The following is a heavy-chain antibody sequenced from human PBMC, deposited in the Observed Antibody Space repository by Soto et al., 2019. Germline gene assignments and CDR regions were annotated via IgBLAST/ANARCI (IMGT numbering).Heavy chain of an antibody. D-gene: IGHD3-10*01. CDR2: IYSGGYT. CDR3: RPRGGGGGY. V-gene: IGHV3-53*01. Sequence: EVQLVESGGGLIQPGGSLRLSCAVSGFTVSNNYMSWVRQAPGKGLEGVSVIYSGGYTAYGDSVKGRFTISRDNSKNNLSLKMNSLRAEDRAVYSGRPRGGGGGYWGQGTLVTVSS. CDR1: GFTVSNNY. J-gene: IGHJ4*02.